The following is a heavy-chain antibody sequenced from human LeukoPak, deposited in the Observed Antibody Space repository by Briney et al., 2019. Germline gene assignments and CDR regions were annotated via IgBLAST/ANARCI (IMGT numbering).Heavy chain of an antibody. J-gene: IGHJ3*02. D-gene: IGHD3-3*01. CDR1: GGSISSGSYY. V-gene: IGHV4-61*02. CDR3: AGDYDFWSGYPHAYDAFDI. Sequence: PSQTLSLTCTVSGGSISSGSYYWSWIRQPAWKGLEWIGRIYTSGSTNYNPSLKSRVTISVDTSKNQFSLKLSSVTAADTAVYYCAGDYDFWSGYPHAYDAFDIWGQGTMVTVSS. CDR2: IYTSGST.